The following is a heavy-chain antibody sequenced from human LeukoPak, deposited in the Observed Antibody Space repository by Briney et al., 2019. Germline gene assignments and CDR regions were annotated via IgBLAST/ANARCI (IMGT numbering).Heavy chain of an antibody. J-gene: IGHJ4*02. V-gene: IGHV3-21*01. CDR1: GFTFSSYS. Sequence: PGGSLRLSCAASGFTFSSYSMNWVRQAPGKGREWVSYISSSDSYIYYADSVKGRFTISRDNAKNSLYLQMNSLRAEDTAVYYCARELTFDYWGQGTLVTVSS. CDR2: ISSSDSYI. D-gene: IGHD2/OR15-2a*01. CDR3: ARELTFDY.